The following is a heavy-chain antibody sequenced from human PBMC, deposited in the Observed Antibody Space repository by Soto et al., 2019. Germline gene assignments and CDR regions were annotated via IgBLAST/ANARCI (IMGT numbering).Heavy chain of an antibody. Sequence: PSETLSLTCTVSNYSISSGYYWGWIRQSPGEGLEWIVSMYHSGTTYYNPSLKSRVTISIDTSKNQFSLKLTSVTSADTAVYFCARVALGPIDYWGQGTLVTVSS. CDR3: ARVALGPIDY. V-gene: IGHV4-38-2*02. J-gene: IGHJ4*02. CDR2: MYHSGTT. CDR1: NYSISSGYY. D-gene: IGHD3-3*01.